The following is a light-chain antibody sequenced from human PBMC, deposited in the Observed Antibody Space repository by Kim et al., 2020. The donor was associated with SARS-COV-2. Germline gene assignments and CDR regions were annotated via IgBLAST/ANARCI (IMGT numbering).Light chain of an antibody. J-gene: IGLJ3*02. Sequence: GQRVTFSCSGSSSNIGINTVNWYQHLPGTTPKLLVYSNDQRPSGVPDRFSGSKSGTSASLAISGLQSEDEADYYCAAWDDSLNGPMFGGGTQLTVL. CDR3: AAWDDSLNGPM. CDR1: SSNIGINT. V-gene: IGLV1-44*01. CDR2: SND.